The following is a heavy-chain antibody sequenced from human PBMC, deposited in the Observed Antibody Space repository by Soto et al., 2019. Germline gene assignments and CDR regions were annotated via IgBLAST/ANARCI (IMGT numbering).Heavy chain of an antibody. CDR3: ARVSSSIVVVPDYGMDV. Sequence: ASVKVSCKASGYTFISHGISWVRQAPGQGLEWMGWISGKNGNTKYAQEVQGRVTLTTDTSTSTAYMELRSLRSDDTAVYFCARVSSSIVVVPDYGMDVWGQGTTVTVSS. CDR1: GYTFISHG. CDR2: ISGKNGNT. J-gene: IGHJ6*02. D-gene: IGHD2-15*01. V-gene: IGHV1-18*04.